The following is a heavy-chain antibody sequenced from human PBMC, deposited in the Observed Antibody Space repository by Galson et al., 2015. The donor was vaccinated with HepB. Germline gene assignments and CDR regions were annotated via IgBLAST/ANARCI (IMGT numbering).Heavy chain of an antibody. V-gene: IGHV3-7*01. D-gene: IGHD3-3*01. CDR3: ARRRGRIFGVSADYGMDV. CDR1: GFTLTGYW. CDR2: IKQDGSEK. Sequence: SLRLSCAASGFTLTGYWMNWLRQAPGKGLEWVAIIKQDGSEKYYVDSVKGRFTISRNNAKNSVYLQMNSLRAEDTAVYFCARRRGRIFGVSADYGMDVWGQGTTVTVSS. J-gene: IGHJ6*02.